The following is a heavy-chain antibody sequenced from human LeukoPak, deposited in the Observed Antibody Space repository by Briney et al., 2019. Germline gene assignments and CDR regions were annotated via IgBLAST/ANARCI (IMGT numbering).Heavy chain of an antibody. Sequence: SETLSLTCAVYGGSFSGYYWSWIRQPPGKGLEWIGEINHSGSTNYNPSLKSRVTISVDTSKNQFSLKLSSVTAADTAVCYCARGGVLYYYYGMDVWGQGTTVTVSS. V-gene: IGHV4-34*01. CDR1: GGSFSGYY. CDR2: INHSGST. D-gene: IGHD3-10*01. J-gene: IGHJ6*02. CDR3: ARGGVLYYYYGMDV.